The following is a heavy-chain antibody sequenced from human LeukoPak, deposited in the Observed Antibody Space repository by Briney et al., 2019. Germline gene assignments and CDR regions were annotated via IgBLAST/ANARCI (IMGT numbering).Heavy chain of an antibody. CDR3: ARALGDFGNLCDS. CDR1: GGSIRSDSYY. CDR2: IYDSGST. D-gene: IGHD3-16*01. J-gene: IGHJ5*01. Sequence: SQTLSLTCSVSGGSIRSDSYYWSWIRQPAGKGLEWIGRIYDSGSTNYNPSLESRVTITVDTSKNQFTLKLSSVTAADTAVYYCARALGDFGNLCDSWGREPWSPSPQ. V-gene: IGHV4-61*02.